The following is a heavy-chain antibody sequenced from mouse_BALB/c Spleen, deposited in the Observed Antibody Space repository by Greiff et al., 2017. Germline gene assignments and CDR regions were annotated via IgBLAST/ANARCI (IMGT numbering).Heavy chain of an antibody. CDR3: TRKRDYYGSGGFDY. CDR2: INPSNGGT. D-gene: IGHD1-1*01. V-gene: IGHV1S81*02. Sequence: QVQLQQSGAELVKPGASVKLSCKASGYTFTSYYMYWVKQRPEQGLEWIGEINPSNGGTNFNGKFKSKATLTEDKSSSTAYMQLSSLTSEDSAVYYCTRKRDYYGSGGFDYWGQGTTLTVSS. CDR1: GYTFTSYY. J-gene: IGHJ2*01.